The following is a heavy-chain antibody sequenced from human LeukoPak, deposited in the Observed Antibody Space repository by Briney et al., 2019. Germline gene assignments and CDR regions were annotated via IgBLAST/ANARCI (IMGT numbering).Heavy chain of an antibody. Sequence: GGSLRLSCAASGFTFSSYWMSWVRQAPGKGLEWVANIKQDGSEKYYVDSVKGRFTISRDNAKNTLYLQMNSLRAEDTALYYCARVARGDYYYYYMDVWGKGTTVTVSS. CDR3: ARVARGDYYYYYMDV. D-gene: IGHD3-10*01. V-gene: IGHV3-7*01. CDR1: GFTFSSYW. CDR2: IKQDGSEK. J-gene: IGHJ6*03.